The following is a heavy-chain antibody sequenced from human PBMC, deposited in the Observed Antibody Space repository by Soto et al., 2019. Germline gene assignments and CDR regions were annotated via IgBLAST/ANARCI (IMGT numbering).Heavy chain of an antibody. CDR1: GFTVSSNY. J-gene: IGHJ6*03. CDR3: ARAPRYSSSSPYYYYYMDV. V-gene: IGHV3-53*04. Sequence: ESGGGLVQPGGSLRLSCAASGFTVSSNYMSWVRQAPGKGLEWVSVIYSGGSTYYADSVKGRFTISRHNSKNTLYLQMNSLRAEDTAVYYCARAPRYSSSSPYYYYYMDVWGKGTTVTVSS. D-gene: IGHD6-6*01. CDR2: IYSGGST.